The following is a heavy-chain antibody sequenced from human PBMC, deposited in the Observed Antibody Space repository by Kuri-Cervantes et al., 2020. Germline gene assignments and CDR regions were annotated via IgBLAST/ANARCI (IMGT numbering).Heavy chain of an antibody. Sequence: GGSLRLSCAASGFNFDKYGMHWVRQAPGKGLEWVSVIYSGGSTYYADSVKGRFTISRDNAKNSLYLQMNSLRAEDTAVYYCARGFEYLPHFYGMDVWGQGTTVTVSS. V-gene: IGHV3-NL1*01. CDR2: IYSGGST. CDR3: ARGFEYLPHFYGMDV. J-gene: IGHJ6*02. CDR1: GFNFDKYG. D-gene: IGHD3-10*01.